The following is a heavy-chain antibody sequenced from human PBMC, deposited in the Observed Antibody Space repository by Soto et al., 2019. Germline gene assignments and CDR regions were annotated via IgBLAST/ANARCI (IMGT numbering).Heavy chain of an antibody. D-gene: IGHD5-12*01. CDR1: GSSVSTGDYY. CDR3: ARRATIKNKHAT. CDR2: TKYGGST. V-gene: IGHV4-30-4*01. Sequence: SETLSLTYPASGSSVSTGDYYWSWIRQPPGKGLEWIRHTKYGGSTYYNPSRKSRLTRSVDTSKNPFSLKLSSVTAADPAVYYGARRATIKNKHATWGQGTPV. J-gene: IGHJ5*02.